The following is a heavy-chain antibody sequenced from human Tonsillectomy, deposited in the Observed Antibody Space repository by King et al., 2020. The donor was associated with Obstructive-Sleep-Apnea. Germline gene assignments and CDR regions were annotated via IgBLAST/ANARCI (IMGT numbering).Heavy chain of an antibody. CDR2: ISGSGGST. Sequence: VQLVESGGGLVQPGGSLRLSCAASGFTFSSYAMSWVRQAPGKGLEWVSVISGSGGSTYYADSVKGRFTISRDNSKNTLYLLMNSLRAEDTAVHYCAKALYYGSGSYYTDYWGQGTLVTVSP. CDR3: AKALYYGSGSYYTDY. V-gene: IGHV3-23*04. J-gene: IGHJ4*02. CDR1: GFTFSSYA. D-gene: IGHD3-10*01.